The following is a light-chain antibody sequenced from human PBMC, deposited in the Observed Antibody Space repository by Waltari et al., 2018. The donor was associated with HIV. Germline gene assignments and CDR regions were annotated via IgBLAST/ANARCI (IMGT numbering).Light chain of an antibody. CDR1: SSDVGSYNL. CDR2: EVS. J-gene: IGLJ2*01. Sequence: QSALTQPASVSGSPGQSITISCTGTSSDVGSYNLVSWHQQHPGKAPTLRIYEVSKRPSGVSNGISGSKAGNAASLTIAGLRAEDEADYYSCSYAGSSTPVFGGGTRLTVL. CDR3: CSYAGSSTPV. V-gene: IGLV2-23*02.